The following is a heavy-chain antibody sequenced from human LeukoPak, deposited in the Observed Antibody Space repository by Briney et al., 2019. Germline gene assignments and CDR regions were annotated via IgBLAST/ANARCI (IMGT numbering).Heavy chain of an antibody. V-gene: IGHV3-30-3*01. CDR1: GFTFSSYA. Sequence: GGYLRLSCAASGFTFSSYAMHWVRQAQGKGLEWVAVISYDGSNKYYADSVKGRFTISRDNSKNTLYLQMNSLRAEDTAVYYCARGQRITGTGTYDYWGQGTLVTVSS. J-gene: IGHJ4*02. D-gene: IGHD1-7*01. CDR2: ISYDGSNK. CDR3: ARGQRITGTGTYDY.